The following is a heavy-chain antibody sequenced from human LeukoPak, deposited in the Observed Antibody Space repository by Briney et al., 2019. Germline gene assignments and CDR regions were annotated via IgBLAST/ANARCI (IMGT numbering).Heavy chain of an antibody. V-gene: IGHV3-74*01. CDR2: IKSDGSWT. CDR3: VRDGDAYDFDL. D-gene: IGHD5-12*01. Sequence: GGSLRLSCAASGFSIRGYWMHWVRPAPGKGLMWVSRIKSDGSWTNYADSVRGRFTISRDNAKNTLFLQMVGLRAEDTAIYYCVRDGDAYDFDLWGQGILVTVSS. J-gene: IGHJ4*02. CDR1: GFSIRGYW.